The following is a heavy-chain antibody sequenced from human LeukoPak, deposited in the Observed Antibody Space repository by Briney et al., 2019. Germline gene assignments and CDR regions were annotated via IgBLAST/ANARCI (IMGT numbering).Heavy chain of an antibody. CDR1: GFTFSSYA. Sequence: GGSLRLSCAASGFTFSSYAMNWVRQAPGKGLEWVSSISSSSSYIYYADSVKGRFTISRDNAKNSLYLQMNSLRAEDTAVYYCARGYSGSYRGGYWGQGTLVTVSS. J-gene: IGHJ4*02. D-gene: IGHD1-26*01. V-gene: IGHV3-21*01. CDR3: ARGYSGSYRGGY. CDR2: ISSSSSYI.